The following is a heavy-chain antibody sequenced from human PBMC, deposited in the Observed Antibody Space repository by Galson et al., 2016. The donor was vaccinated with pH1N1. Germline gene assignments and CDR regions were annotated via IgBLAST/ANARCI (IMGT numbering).Heavy chain of an antibody. D-gene: IGHD1-26*01. CDR3: ARDLSGDY. CDR1: GFTFSTYT. CDR2: ISSSSSYM. J-gene: IGHJ4*02. V-gene: IGHV3-21*01. Sequence: SLRLSYAASGFTFSTYTMNWVRQAPGKGLEWVSSISSSSSYMYYADSVKGRFTVSRDNAKNSLFLQMNSLRAEDTAVYYCARDLSGDYWGQGTLVTVSS.